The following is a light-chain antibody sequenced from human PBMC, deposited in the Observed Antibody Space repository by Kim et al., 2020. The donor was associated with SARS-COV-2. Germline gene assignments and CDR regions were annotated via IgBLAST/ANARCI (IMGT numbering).Light chain of an antibody. V-gene: IGLV3-19*01. CDR2: GKN. CDR3: NSRDSNDNVV. CDR1: SLRSYY. Sequence: SSELTQDPAVSVALGQTVSITCQGDSLRSYYATWYQQNPGQAPILVIYGKNNRPSGIPDRFSGSSSGNTASLTITGTQAGDEADYYCNSRDSNDNVVFGGGTQLTVL. J-gene: IGLJ2*01.